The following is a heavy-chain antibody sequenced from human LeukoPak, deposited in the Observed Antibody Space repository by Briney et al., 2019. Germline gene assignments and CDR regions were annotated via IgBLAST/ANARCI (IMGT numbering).Heavy chain of an antibody. CDR2: ISSSSSYI. D-gene: IGHD6-19*01. J-gene: IGHJ6*03. V-gene: IGHV3-21*01. CDR3: ARDGWFPYYYYYYYMDV. CDR1: GFTFSSYS. Sequence: GGSLRLSCAASGFTFSSYSMNWVRQAPGKGLEWVSSISSSSSYIYYADSVQGRFTISRDNAKNSLYLQMNSLRAEDTAVYCCARDGWFPYYYYYYYMDVWGKGTTVTVSS.